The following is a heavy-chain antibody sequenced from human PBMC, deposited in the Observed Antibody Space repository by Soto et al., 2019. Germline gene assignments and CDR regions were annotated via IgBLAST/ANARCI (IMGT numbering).Heavy chain of an antibody. V-gene: IGHV3-33*01. D-gene: IGHD2-15*01. CDR3: ARDRGGGYCSGGSCYSDY. CDR2: IWYDGSNK. Sequence: GESLKISCAASGFPFSSYGMHWVRQAPGKGLEWVAVIWYDGSNKYYADSVKGRFTISRDNSKNTLYLQMNSLRAEDTAVYYCARDRGGGYCSGGSCYSDYWGQGTLVTVSS. CDR1: GFPFSSYG. J-gene: IGHJ4*02.